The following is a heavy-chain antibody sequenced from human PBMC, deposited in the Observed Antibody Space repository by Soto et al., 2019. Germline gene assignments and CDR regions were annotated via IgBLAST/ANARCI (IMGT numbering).Heavy chain of an antibody. J-gene: IGHJ4*02. V-gene: IGHV3-23*01. D-gene: IGHD1-20*01. CDR1: GFTFSSYA. Sequence: VGSLRLSCAASGFTFSSYAMSLVRQAPGKGLELVSAISGSVGSTYYADSVKGRFTISRDNSKNTLYLQMNSLRAEDTAVYYCAKDPRYKNNYWGQGTLVTVSS. CDR2: ISGSVGST. CDR3: AKDPRYKNNY.